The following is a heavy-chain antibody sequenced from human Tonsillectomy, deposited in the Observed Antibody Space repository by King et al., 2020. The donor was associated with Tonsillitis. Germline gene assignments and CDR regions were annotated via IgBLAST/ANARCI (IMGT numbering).Heavy chain of an antibody. CDR3: VKDPRYCRDVNCRLYCYFNL. CDR2: ISSTGGST. V-gene: IGHV3-64D*06. CDR1: GFTFSSYA. Sequence: VQLVESGGGLVQPGGSLRLSCSGSGFTFSSYAMHWVRQAPGKGLGYVSAISSTGGSTYYADSVKGRFTISRDNSKNTLYLQMSSLRAEDTAVYYCVKDPRYCRDVNCRLYCYFNLWGRGTLVTVSS. J-gene: IGHJ2*01. D-gene: IGHD2-15*01.